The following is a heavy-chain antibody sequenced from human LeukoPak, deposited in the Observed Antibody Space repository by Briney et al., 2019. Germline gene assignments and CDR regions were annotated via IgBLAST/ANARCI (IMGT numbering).Heavy chain of an antibody. J-gene: IGHJ4*02. Sequence: GGSLRLSCAASGFTFSSYVMSWVRQAPGKGLEWVSAISGSDGSTYYADSVKGRFTISRDNSKNTLYLQMNSLRAEDTAVYYCAKDWRRGYSYGFDYWGQGTLVTVSS. V-gene: IGHV3-23*01. CDR1: GFTFSSYV. D-gene: IGHD5-18*01. CDR2: ISGSDGST. CDR3: AKDWRRGYSYGFDY.